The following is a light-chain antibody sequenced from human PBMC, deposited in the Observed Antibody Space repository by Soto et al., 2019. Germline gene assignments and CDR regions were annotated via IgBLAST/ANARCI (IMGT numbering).Light chain of an antibody. V-gene: IGKV1-39*01. J-gene: IGKJ1*01. CDR1: QSISSY. CDR3: QQSYRTPPWT. Sequence: DIQMTQSPSSLSASVGERVTITCRASQSISSYLNGYQQKTAKAPKLLIYAASSLQSRVPSRFSGSGSGTDVTITISSLQPEDFVTYYCQQSYRTPPWTFGQGTKVEIK. CDR2: AAS.